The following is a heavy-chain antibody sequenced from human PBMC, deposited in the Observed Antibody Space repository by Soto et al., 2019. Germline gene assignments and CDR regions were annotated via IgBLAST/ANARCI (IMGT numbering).Heavy chain of an antibody. V-gene: IGHV1-69*01. J-gene: IGHJ3*02. CDR3: ARGVVPAALGAFDI. D-gene: IGHD2-2*01. Sequence: SVKVSCKASGGTFSSYAISWVRQAPGQGLEWMGWIIPIFGTANYAQKFQGRVTITADESTSTAYMELSSLRSEDTAVYYCARGVVPAALGAFDIWGQGTMVTVSS. CDR2: IIPIFGTA. CDR1: GGTFSSYA.